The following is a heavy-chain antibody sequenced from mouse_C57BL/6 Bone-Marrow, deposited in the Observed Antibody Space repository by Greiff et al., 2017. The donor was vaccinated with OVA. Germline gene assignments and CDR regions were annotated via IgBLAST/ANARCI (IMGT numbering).Heavy chain of an antibody. D-gene: IGHD3-3*01. J-gene: IGHJ3*01. CDR2: IDPSDSYT. V-gene: IGHV1-59*01. CDR3: ARQGPFCAY. CDR1: GYTFTSYW. Sequence: QVQLQQPGAELVRPGTSVKLSCKASGYTFTSYWMHWVKQRPGQGLEWIGVIDPSDSYTNYNQKFKGKATLTVDTSSSTAYMQLSSLTSEDSAVYYCARQGPFCAYWGQGTLVTVSA.